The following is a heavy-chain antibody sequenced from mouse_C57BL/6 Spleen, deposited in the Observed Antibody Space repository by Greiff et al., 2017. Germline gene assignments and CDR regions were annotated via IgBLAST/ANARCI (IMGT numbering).Heavy chain of an antibody. V-gene: IGHV7-3*01. D-gene: IGHD2-14*01. Sequence: EVKVVESGGGLVQPGGSLSLSCAASGFTFTDYYMSWVRQPPGKALEWLGFISNKANGYTTEYSASVKGRFTISIDNSQSCLYLQMNALRAEDSATYYCARYEYEERGYAMDYWGQGTSVTVSS. CDR2: ISNKANGYTT. J-gene: IGHJ4*01. CDR3: ARYEYEERGYAMDY. CDR1: GFTFTDYY.